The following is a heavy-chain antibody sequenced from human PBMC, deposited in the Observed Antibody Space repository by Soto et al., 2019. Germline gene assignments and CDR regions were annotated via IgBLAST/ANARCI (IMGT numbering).Heavy chain of an antibody. CDR3: AKLRDAWSYYFDY. CDR2: ISGSGGST. CDR1: GFTFSSYA. Sequence: GGSLRLSCAASGFTFSSYAMSWVRQAPGKGLEWVSAISGSGGSTYYADSVKGRFTISIDNSKNTLYLQMNSLRAEDTAVYYCAKLRDAWSYYFDYWGQGTLVTVSS. V-gene: IGHV3-23*01. J-gene: IGHJ4*02.